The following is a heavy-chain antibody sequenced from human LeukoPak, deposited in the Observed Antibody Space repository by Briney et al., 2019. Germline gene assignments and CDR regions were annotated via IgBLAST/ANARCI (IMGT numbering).Heavy chain of an antibody. CDR2: INSDESSI. CDR1: GFTFSSHW. Sequence: GGSLRLSCVGSGFTFSSHWMKWVRQAPGKGLVLVSRINSDESSITYADSVKGRFTIFRDSAKNTLYLQMNSLRAEDTAVYYCARGSYNYGRDAFDIWGQGTMVTVSS. CDR3: ARGSYNYGRDAFDI. D-gene: IGHD5-24*01. V-gene: IGHV3-74*01. J-gene: IGHJ3*02.